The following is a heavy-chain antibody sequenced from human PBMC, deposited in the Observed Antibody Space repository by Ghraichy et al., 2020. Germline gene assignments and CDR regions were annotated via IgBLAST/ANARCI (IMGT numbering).Heavy chain of an antibody. CDR2: IDWDDDK. CDR1: GFSLSTSGMC. Sequence: SGPTLVKPTQTLTLTCTFSGFSLSTSGMCVSWIRQPPGKALEWLARIDWDDDKYYSTSLKTRLTISKDTSKNQVVLTMTNMDPVDTATYYCARHSIAVAADYSFGMDVWGQGTTVTVSS. CDR3: ARHSIAVAADYSFGMDV. V-gene: IGHV2-70*11. J-gene: IGHJ6*02. D-gene: IGHD6-19*01.